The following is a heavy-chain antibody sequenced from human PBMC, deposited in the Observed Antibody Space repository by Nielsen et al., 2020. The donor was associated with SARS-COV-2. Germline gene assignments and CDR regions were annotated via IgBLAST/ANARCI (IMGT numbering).Heavy chain of an antibody. Sequence: SETLSLTCTVSGGSISSGSYYWSWIRQPAGKGLEWIGRIYTSGSTNYNPSLKSRVTISVDTSKNQFSLKLSSVTAADTAVYYCARVPGVDTAMVHYYYGMDVWGQGTTVTVSS. CDR3: ARVPGVDTAMVHYYYGMDV. CDR1: GGSISSGSYY. CDR2: IYTSGST. J-gene: IGHJ6*02. D-gene: IGHD5-18*01. V-gene: IGHV4-61*02.